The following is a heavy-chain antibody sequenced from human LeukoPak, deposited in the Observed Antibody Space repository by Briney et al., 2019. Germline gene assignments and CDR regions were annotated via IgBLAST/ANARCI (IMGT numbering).Heavy chain of an antibody. CDR2: IYPGDSDT. D-gene: IGHD5-12*01. CDR3: ARHKRDSAYEVDH. V-gene: IGHV5-51*01. CDR1: GYSFTNYW. Sequence: GESLKISCKGSGYSFTNYWIGWVRQMPGKGLEWMGIIYPGDSDTRYSPSFQGQVTISADKSISTAYLQWSSLKASDTAMYYCARHKRDSAYEVDHWGQGTLVTVSS. J-gene: IGHJ4*02.